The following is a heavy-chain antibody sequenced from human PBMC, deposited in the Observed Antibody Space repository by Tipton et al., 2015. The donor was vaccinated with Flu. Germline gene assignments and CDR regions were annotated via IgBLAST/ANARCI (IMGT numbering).Heavy chain of an antibody. J-gene: IGHJ4*02. CDR1: GFTFSDYY. Sequence: SLRLSCAASGFTFSDYYMSWIRQLPGKGLEWVSHISSSSSTINYADSVKGRFTISRDYSKLYLQMNSLRAEDTAIYYCAKVIPEIVAGLDSWGQGTLVTVSS. D-gene: IGHD5-12*01. V-gene: IGHV3-11*01. CDR3: AKVIPEIVAGLDS. CDR2: ISSSSSTI.